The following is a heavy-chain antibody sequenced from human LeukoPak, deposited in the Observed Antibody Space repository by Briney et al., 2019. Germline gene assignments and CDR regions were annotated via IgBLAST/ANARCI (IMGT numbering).Heavy chain of an antibody. CDR2: IIPIFGTA. D-gene: IGHD6-13*01. CDR3: ARGGPAAGRFDY. CDR1: GGTFSSYA. J-gene: IGHJ4*02. V-gene: IGHV1-69*06. Sequence: GASVKVSCKASGGTFSSYAISWVRQAPGQGLEWMGGIIPIFGTANYAQKFQGRVTISADKSTSTAYMELSSLRSEDTAVYYCARGGPAAGRFDYWGQGTLVTVSS.